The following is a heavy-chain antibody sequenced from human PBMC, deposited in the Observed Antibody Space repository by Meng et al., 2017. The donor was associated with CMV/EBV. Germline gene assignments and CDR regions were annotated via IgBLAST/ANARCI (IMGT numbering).Heavy chain of an antibody. Sequence: SYAISWVRQAPGQGLEWMGGIIPIFGTANYAQKFQDRVTITADKSTSTAYMELSSLRSEDTAVYYCARAPIGDYVWGSYRYGWFDPWGQGTLVTVSS. CDR1: SYA. J-gene: IGHJ5*02. D-gene: IGHD3-16*02. CDR3: ARAPIGDYVWGSYRYGWFDP. CDR2: IIPIFGTA. V-gene: IGHV1-69*06.